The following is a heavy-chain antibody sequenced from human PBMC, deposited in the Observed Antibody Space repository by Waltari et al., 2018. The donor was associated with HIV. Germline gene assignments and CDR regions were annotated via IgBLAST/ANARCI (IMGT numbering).Heavy chain of an antibody. Sequence: QVQLVQSGAEMKMSGSSVKVSCKASGGTFSSYTIRWVRQAPGQGLEWMGGIIPKLGTVKYAQKFQGRVTMTADESTSTVYLELTSLRSDDTAVYYCARGGCSGGTCYSKSFDLWGQGTLVTVSS. D-gene: IGHD2-15*01. J-gene: IGHJ3*01. CDR1: GGTFSSYT. V-gene: IGHV1-69*01. CDR3: ARGGCSGGTCYSKSFDL. CDR2: IIPKLGTV.